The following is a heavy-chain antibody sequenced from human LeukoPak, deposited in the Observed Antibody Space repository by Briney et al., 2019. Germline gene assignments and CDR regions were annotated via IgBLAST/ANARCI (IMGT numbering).Heavy chain of an antibody. Sequence: SETLSLTCTVSGGSISSSSYYWGWIRQPPGKGLEWIGSIYYSGSTYYNPSLKSRVTISVDTSKNQFSLKLSSVTAADTAVYYCARDPVGKGFDPWGQGTLVTVSS. D-gene: IGHD4-23*01. J-gene: IGHJ5*02. CDR3: ARDPVGKGFDP. CDR1: GGSISSSSYY. CDR2: IYYSGST. V-gene: IGHV4-39*07.